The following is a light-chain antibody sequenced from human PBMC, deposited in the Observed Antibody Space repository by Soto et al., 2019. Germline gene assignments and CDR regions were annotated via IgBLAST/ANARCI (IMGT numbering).Light chain of an antibody. J-gene: IGLJ1*01. Sequence: QSVLTQPPSVSAAPGQKVTISCSGSTSNIGNNYVSWYQQLPGTAPKLLIYQNNQRPSDIPDRFSGSKSGTSATLGITGLQTGDEADYYCGTWATSLRGPYVFGTGTKVTVL. CDR2: QNN. V-gene: IGLV1-51*02. CDR3: GTWATSLRGPYV. CDR1: TSNIGNNY.